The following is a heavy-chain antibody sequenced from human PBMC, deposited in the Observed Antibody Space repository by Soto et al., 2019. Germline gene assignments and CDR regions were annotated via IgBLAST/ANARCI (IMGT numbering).Heavy chain of an antibody. Sequence: EVQLLESGGGLVQPGGSLRLSCAASEFTFSNYAVTWVRQPPGKGLEWVSTISGSGSETYYADSVKGRFTISRDNSENTLYLQMNSLRAEDTAVYYCAKAPRGVTTPFGGYWGQGTLVTVSS. CDR2: ISGSGSET. D-gene: IGHD4-17*01. CDR3: AKAPRGVTTPFGGY. CDR1: EFTFSNYA. J-gene: IGHJ4*02. V-gene: IGHV3-23*01.